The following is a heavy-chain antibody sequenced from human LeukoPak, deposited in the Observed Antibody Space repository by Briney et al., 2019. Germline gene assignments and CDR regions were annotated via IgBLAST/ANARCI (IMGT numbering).Heavy chain of an antibody. CDR3: ATERYWELSY. D-gene: IGHD1-26*01. J-gene: IGHJ4*02. V-gene: IGHV3-7*04. CDR1: GVIFNQYW. Sequence: GGSLRLSCAASGVIFNQYWMSWVRQAPGRGLEWVANIDQDGSEKHYVDSVKGRFTISRDNARNSLYLQMNSLRAEDTAVYYCATERYWELSYWGQGTLVTVSS. CDR2: IDQDGSEK.